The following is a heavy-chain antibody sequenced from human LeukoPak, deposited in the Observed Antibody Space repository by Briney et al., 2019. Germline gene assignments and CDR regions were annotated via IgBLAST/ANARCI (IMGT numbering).Heavy chain of an antibody. CDR3: AREFGKGDAFDI. V-gene: IGHV3-23*01. CDR2: LSGSGGST. D-gene: IGHD3-10*01. Sequence: PGGSLRLSCAASGFTFSSYAMSWVRQAPGKGLEWVSALSGSGGSTYYADSVKGRFTISRDNSKNTLYLQMNSLRAEDTAVYYCAREFGKGDAFDIWGQGTMVTVSS. CDR1: GFTFSSYA. J-gene: IGHJ3*02.